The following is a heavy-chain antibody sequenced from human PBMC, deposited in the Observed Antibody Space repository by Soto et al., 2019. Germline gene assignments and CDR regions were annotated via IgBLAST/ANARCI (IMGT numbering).Heavy chain of an antibody. J-gene: IGHJ5*02. Sequence: GASVKVSCKASGYTFTSYAMHWVRQAPGQRLEWMGWINAGNSNTKYSQKFQGRVTITRDTSASTAYMELSSLRSEDTAVYYCARTPRDILTGYTAWGQGTLVTVSS. CDR3: ARTPRDILTGYTA. D-gene: IGHD3-9*01. V-gene: IGHV1-3*01. CDR1: GYTFTSYA. CDR2: INAGNSNT.